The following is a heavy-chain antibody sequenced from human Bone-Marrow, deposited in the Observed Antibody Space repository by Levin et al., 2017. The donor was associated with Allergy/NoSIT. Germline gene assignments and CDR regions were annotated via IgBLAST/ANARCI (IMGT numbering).Heavy chain of an antibody. V-gene: IGHV3-30-3*01. CDR2: ISYDGSRI. CDR1: GFSLSNYA. CDR3: AGRDTLDY. Sequence: LSLTCAASGFSLSNYAMHWVRQAPGKGLEWVAVISYDGSRIDYADSVKGRFTVSRDNSKNTLDLQMNSLRVEDTAVYYCAGRDTLDYWGQGTLVTVSS. J-gene: IGHJ4*02.